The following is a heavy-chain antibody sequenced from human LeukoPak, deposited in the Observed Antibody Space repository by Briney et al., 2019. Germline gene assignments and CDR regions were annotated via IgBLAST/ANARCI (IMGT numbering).Heavy chain of an antibody. V-gene: IGHV3-23*01. J-gene: IGHJ1*01. D-gene: IGHD5-12*01. CDR2: ISGSGDST. CDR1: GFTFSIHA. Sequence: GGSLRLSCAASGFTFSIHAMNWVRQAPGKGLEWVSAISGSGDSTYYADSVKGRFTISRDNSKNTLYLQMNSLRAEDTAVYYCARNRPAGYAYGFELQHWGQGTLVTVSS. CDR3: ARNRPAGYAYGFELQH.